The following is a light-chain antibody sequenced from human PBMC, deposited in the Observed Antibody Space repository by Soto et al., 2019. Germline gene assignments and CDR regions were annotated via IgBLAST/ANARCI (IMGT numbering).Light chain of an antibody. J-gene: IGKJ3*01. Sequence: EIVLTQSPGTLSLSPGERATLSCRASQRVSSTFLAWYQQKPGQAPRLLIYDASSRATGIPDRFSGSGSGTDFTLTISRLEPEDFAVYYCKHYGSSPGLFTFGPGTKVDFK. CDR2: DAS. CDR1: QRVSSTF. CDR3: KHYGSSPGLFT. V-gene: IGKV3-20*01.